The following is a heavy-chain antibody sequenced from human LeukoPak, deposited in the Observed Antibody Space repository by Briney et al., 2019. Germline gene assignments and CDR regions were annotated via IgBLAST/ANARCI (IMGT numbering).Heavy chain of an antibody. CDR3: ARSFLEWNPDAFDI. J-gene: IGHJ3*02. Sequence: GGSLRLSCAASGFTFSSYWMSWVRQAPGKGLEWVANIKQDGSEKYYVDSVKGRFTISRDNAKNSLYLQMNSLRAEDTAVYYCARSFLEWNPDAFDIWGQGTMVTVSS. CDR2: IKQDGSEK. D-gene: IGHD3-3*01. CDR1: GFTFSSYW. V-gene: IGHV3-7*01.